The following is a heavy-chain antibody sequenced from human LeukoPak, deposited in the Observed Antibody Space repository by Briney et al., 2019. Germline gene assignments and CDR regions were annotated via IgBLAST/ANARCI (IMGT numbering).Heavy chain of an antibody. CDR2: INPNSGGT. CDR3: AREGYCSGGSCSDAFDI. D-gene: IGHD2-15*01. Sequence: GASVKVSCKASGSTFTGYYMHWVRQAPGQGLEWMGWINPNSGGTNYAQKFQVRVTMTRDTSISTVYMELRRLRSDDKAVYYCAREGYCSGGSCSDAFDIWGQGTMVTVSS. CDR1: GSTFTGYY. J-gene: IGHJ3*02. V-gene: IGHV1-2*02.